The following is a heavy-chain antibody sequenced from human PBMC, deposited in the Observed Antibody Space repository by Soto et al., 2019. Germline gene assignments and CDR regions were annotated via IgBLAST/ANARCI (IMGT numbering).Heavy chain of an antibody. V-gene: IGHV3-48*02. CDR3: AFSGSYGVY. J-gene: IGHJ4*02. CDR1: GFTFINYN. D-gene: IGHD1-26*01. CDR2: IGGSSTTI. Sequence: VQLVESGGGLAQPGGSLRLSCAASGFTFINYNMNWVRQAPGRGLEWVSYIGGSSTTIYYADSVKDRFTISRDDAKNSLYLQMNSLRYDDTAVYYCAFSGSYGVYWGQGTLVTVSS.